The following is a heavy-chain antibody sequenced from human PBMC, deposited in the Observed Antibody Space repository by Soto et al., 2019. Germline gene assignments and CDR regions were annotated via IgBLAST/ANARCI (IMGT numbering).Heavy chain of an antibody. D-gene: IGHD3-10*01. J-gene: IGHJ4*02. CDR1: GYTFTSYG. CDR2: ISAYNGNT. Sequence: ASVKVSCKASGYTFTSYGISWVRQAPGQGLEWMGWISAYNGNTNYAQKLQGRVTMTTDTSTSTAYMELRSLRSDDTAVYYCARDQLGELLASGSPIDDWGQGTLVTLSS. CDR3: ARDQLGELLASGSPIDD. V-gene: IGHV1-18*04.